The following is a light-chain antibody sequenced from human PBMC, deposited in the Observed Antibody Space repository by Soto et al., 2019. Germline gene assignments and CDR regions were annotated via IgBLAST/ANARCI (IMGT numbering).Light chain of an antibody. CDR3: QQYNQWPLFT. Sequence: EIVMTQSPVTLSVSPGERATLSCRASQSVSSNVAWYQQRPGQAPRLLIYATSTRATGIPARFSGSGSGTEFTLPISSLQSEDFAVYYCQQYNQWPLFTFGPGTKVDMK. CDR2: ATS. J-gene: IGKJ3*01. V-gene: IGKV3-15*01. CDR1: QSVSSN.